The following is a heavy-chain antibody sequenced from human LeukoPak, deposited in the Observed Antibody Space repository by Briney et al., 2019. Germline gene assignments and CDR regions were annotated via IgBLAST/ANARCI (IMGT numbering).Heavy chain of an antibody. J-gene: IGHJ4*02. Sequence: PSETLSLTCTVSGGSISSYYWSWIRQPPGKGLEWIGYIYYSGSTNYNPSLKSRVTISADTSKNQFSLKLSSVTAADTAVYYCAGALEMATIIPYYFDYWGQGTLVTVSS. V-gene: IGHV4-59*08. CDR2: IYYSGST. CDR1: GGSISSYY. D-gene: IGHD5-12*01. CDR3: AGALEMATIIPYYFDY.